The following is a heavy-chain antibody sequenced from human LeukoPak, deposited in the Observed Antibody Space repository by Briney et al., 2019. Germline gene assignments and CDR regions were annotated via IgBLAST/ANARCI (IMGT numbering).Heavy chain of an antibody. CDR1: GFTFGIHD. CDR3: ARDRCSNSDCPFDY. J-gene: IGHJ4*02. Sequence: PGGSLRLSCVGSGFTFGIHDMNWVRQAPGKGLEWVSFISTSSTYIKYADSLKGRFTVSRHNVKSSLYLQMSSLTAEDTAVYYCARDRCSNSDCPFDYWGQGTLVTVSS. CDR2: ISTSSTYI. V-gene: IGHV3-21*06. D-gene: IGHD2-21*02.